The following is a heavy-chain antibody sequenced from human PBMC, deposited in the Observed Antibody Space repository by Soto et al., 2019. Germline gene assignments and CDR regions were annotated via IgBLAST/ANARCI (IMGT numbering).Heavy chain of an antibody. CDR1: GGSISSSSYY. CDR3: ARHHFAVTGLDY. Sequence: PSETLSLTCTVSGGSISSSSYYWGWIRQPPGKGLEWIGSIYYSGSTYYNPSLKSRVTISVDTPKNQFSLKLSSVTAADTAVYYCARHHFAVTGLDYWGQGTLVTVSS. D-gene: IGHD6-19*01. CDR2: IYYSGST. J-gene: IGHJ4*02. V-gene: IGHV4-39*01.